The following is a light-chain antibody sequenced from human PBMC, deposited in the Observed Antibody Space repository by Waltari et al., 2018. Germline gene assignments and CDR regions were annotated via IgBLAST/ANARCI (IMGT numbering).Light chain of an antibody. J-gene: IGKJ2*01. CDR2: ESS. CDR3: QQRSNWPQYT. CDR1: QSVSSY. Sequence: EIVLTQSPATLSLSPGERATLSCRASQSVSSYLAWYQQKPGQAPRLLIYESSNRATGIPAKFSGRGSGTDFPRTISSLEPEDFAVYYCQQRSNWPQYTFGQGTKLEIK. V-gene: IGKV3-11*01.